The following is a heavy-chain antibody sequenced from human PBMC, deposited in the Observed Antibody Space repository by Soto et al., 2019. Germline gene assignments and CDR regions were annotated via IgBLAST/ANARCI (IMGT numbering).Heavy chain of an antibody. CDR2: IFPSDSDT. J-gene: IGHJ5*02. D-gene: IGHD3-22*01. V-gene: IGHV5-51*01. CDR3: AGKDKSGYFNWFDP. Sequence: GESLKISCRTSGYRFTSYWIAWVRQMPGKGLEWMGIIFPSDSDTRYSPSFQGQVTISADRSTSTVFLQWASLKASDPAVYFCAGKDKSGYFNWFDPWGQGTLVTVSS. CDR1: GYRFTSYW.